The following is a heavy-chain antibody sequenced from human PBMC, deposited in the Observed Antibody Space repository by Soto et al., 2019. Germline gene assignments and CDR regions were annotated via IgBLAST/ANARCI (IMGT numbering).Heavy chain of an antibody. Sequence: PSQTLSLTCAISGDSVSSNSAAWNWIRQSPSRGLEWLGRTYYRSKWYNDYAVSVKSRITINPDTSKNQFSLQLNSVTPEDTAVYYCARDLEYSSSPNVRDYYYGMAVWGQGTRVTVSS. D-gene: IGHD6-6*01. CDR2: TYYRSKWYN. V-gene: IGHV6-1*01. J-gene: IGHJ6*02. CDR3: ARDLEYSSSPNVRDYYYGMAV. CDR1: GDSVSSNSAA.